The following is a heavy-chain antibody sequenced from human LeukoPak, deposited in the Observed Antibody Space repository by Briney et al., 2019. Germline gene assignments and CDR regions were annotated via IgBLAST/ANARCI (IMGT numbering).Heavy chain of an antibody. V-gene: IGHV4-59*01. Sequence: SETLSLTCTVSGGSISSYYWSWIRQPPWKGLEWIGYIYYSGSTNYNPSLKSRVTISVDTSKNQFSLKLSSVTAADTAVYYCARSARDYYYYMDVWGKGTTVTVSS. CDR3: ARSARDYYYYMDV. J-gene: IGHJ6*03. CDR1: GGSISSYY. CDR2: IYYSGST.